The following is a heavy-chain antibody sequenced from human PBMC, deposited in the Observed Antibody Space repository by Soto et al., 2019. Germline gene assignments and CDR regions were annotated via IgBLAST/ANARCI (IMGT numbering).Heavy chain of an antibody. D-gene: IGHD2-8*01. J-gene: IGHJ6*02. CDR2: ISGYNGDT. CDR1: GYSFSTYG. CDR3: AKNGHPPYYYYGMDV. Sequence: EASVKVSCKASGYSFSTYGISWVRQAPGQGLEWMGWISGYNGDTNYAQKFQGRVTMTIDTSTTTAYLELRRLTYDDTAVYFCAKNGHPPYYYYGMDVWGQGTTVTVS. V-gene: IGHV1-18*01.